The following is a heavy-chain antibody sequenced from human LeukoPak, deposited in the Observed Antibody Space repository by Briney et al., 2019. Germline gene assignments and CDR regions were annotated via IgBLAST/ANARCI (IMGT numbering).Heavy chain of an antibody. V-gene: IGHV5-51*01. CDR3: ARSIAAAGPYFDY. CDR1: GYSFTSYW. CDR2: IYPGDSDT. D-gene: IGHD6-13*01. Sequence: GESLKISFQGSGYSFTSYWIGWVRPMPGKGLEWMGIIYPGDSDTRYSPSFQGQVTISADKSISTAYLQWSSLKASDTAMYYCARSIAAAGPYFDYWGQGTLVTVSS. J-gene: IGHJ4*02.